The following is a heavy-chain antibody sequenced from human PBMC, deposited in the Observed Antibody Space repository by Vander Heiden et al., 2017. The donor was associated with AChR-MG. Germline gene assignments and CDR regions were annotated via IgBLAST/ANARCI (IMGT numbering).Heavy chain of an antibody. D-gene: IGHD3-3*01. CDR1: GGPFSSYA. J-gene: IGHJ6*02. Sequence: QVQLVQSGAEVKKPGSSVKVSCKASGGPFSSYAISWVRQAPGQGREWMGGIIPIFGTANYAQKFQGRVTITADKSTSTAYMELSSLRSEDTAVYYCASIADRLRFLEWLNYYYYGMDVWGQGTTVTVSS. V-gene: IGHV1-69*06. CDR3: ASIADRLRFLEWLNYYYYGMDV. CDR2: IIPIFGTA.